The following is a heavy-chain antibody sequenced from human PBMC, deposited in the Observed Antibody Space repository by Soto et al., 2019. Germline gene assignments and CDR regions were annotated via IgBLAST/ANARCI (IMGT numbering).Heavy chain of an antibody. Sequence: ASVKVSCKASGYTFTGYYMHWVRQAPGQGLEWMGWINPNSGGTNYAQKFQGWVTMTRDTSISTAYMELSRLRSEDTAMYYCTRSAISPYGGLIGPFDYWGQGNLVTVS. V-gene: IGHV1-2*04. CDR3: TRSAISPYGGLIGPFDY. J-gene: IGHJ4*02. D-gene: IGHD3-16*02. CDR1: GYTFTGYY. CDR2: INPNSGGT.